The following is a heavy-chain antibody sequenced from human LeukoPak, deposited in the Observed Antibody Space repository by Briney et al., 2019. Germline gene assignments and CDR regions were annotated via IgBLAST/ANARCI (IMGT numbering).Heavy chain of an antibody. CDR2: ISYDGSNK. V-gene: IGHV3-30*04. Sequence: QPAESLRLSCAASGVTFSSYALHWIRQAPGKGLEWVGVISYDGSNKYYAYSVKGRFTISRDNSKNTLYLQMNSLRAEDTAVYYCARDGQYCSSTSCYEFEGWFDPWGQGTLVTVS. CDR1: GVTFSSYA. CDR3: ARDGQYCSSTSCYEFEGWFDP. D-gene: IGHD2-2*01. J-gene: IGHJ5*02.